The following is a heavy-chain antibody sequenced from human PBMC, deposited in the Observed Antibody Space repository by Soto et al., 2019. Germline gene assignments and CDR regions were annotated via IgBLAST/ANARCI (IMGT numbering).Heavy chain of an antibody. V-gene: IGHV3-64*01. J-gene: IGHJ3*02. CDR3: ARAGYCSCGSCYQHDGRNAFAI. D-gene: IGHD2-15*01. CDR2: ISSNGGST. Sequence: GGSLRLSCAASGFTFSSYAMHWVRQAPGKGLEYVSAISSNGGSTYYANSVKGRFTISRDNSKNTLYLQMGSLRAEDMAVYHCARAGYCSCGSCYQHDGRNAFAIWGQGTMVTVSS. CDR1: GFTFSSYA.